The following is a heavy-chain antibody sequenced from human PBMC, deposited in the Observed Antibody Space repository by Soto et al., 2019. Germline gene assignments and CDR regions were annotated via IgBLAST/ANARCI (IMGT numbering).Heavy chain of an antibody. J-gene: IGHJ4*02. CDR1: GFTFSSYA. V-gene: IGHV3-23*01. D-gene: IGHD6-19*01. CDR2: ISGSGGST. Sequence: PGGSLRLSCAASGFTFSSYAMSWVRQAPGKGLEWVSAISGSGGSTYYADSVKGQFTISRDNSKNTLYLQMNSLRAEDTAVYYCARDYSSGWYVFDYWGQGTLVTVSS. CDR3: ARDYSSGWYVFDY.